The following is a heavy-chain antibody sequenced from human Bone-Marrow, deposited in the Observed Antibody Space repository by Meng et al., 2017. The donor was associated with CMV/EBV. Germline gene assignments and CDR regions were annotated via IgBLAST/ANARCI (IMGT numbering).Heavy chain of an antibody. CDR1: GGTFSSYA. V-gene: IGHV1-69*05. Sequence: CKAAGGTFSSYAISWVRQAPGQGLEWMGGIIPIFGTANYAQKFQGRVTITTDESTSTAYMELSSLRSEDTAVYYCARLLTSSSEGDYWGQGTLVTVSS. CDR3: ARLLTSSSEGDY. CDR2: IIPIFGTA. J-gene: IGHJ4*02. D-gene: IGHD6-6*01.